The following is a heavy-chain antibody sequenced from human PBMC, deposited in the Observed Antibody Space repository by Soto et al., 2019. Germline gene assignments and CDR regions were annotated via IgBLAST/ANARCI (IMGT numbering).Heavy chain of an antibody. V-gene: IGHV4-59*01. D-gene: IGHD3-9*01. Sequence: PSETLSLTCTVSGGSISSYYWSWIRQPPGKGLEWIGYIYYSGSTNYNPSLKSRVTISVDTSKNQFSLKLSSVTAADTAVYYCARVVAGYDILTGYHYYFDYWGQGTLVTVSS. CDR1: GGSISSYY. CDR2: IYYSGST. J-gene: IGHJ4*02. CDR3: ARVVAGYDILTGYHYYFDY.